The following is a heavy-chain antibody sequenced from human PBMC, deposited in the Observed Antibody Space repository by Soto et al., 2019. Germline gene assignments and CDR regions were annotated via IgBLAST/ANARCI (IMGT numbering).Heavy chain of an antibody. J-gene: IGHJ5*02. V-gene: IGHV4-31*03. CDR1: GGSISSGGYY. CDR2: IYYSGST. CDR3: ARVYGAFGERREWWFDP. D-gene: IGHD3-10*01. Sequence: PSETLSLTCTVSGGSISSGGYYWSWIRQHPGKGLEWIGYIYYSGSTYYNPSLKSRVTISVDTSKNQFSLKLSSVTAADTAVYYCARVYGAFGERREWWFDPWGQGTLVTVSS.